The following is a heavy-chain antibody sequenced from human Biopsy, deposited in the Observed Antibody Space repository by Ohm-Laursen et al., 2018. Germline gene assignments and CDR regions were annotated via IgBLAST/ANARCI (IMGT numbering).Heavy chain of an antibody. CDR1: GFTFSSYA. Sequence: SLRLSCAASGFTFSSYAMEWVRQAPGKGLEWVPSIAERSTYISYADSVKGRFTISRDNAQNSLYLQMNNLRVEDTAVYYCARERGRKSIAATDYWGQGVLVTVSS. J-gene: IGHJ4*02. V-gene: IGHV3-21*06. CDR2: IAERSTYI. CDR3: ARERGRKSIAATDY. D-gene: IGHD6-6*01.